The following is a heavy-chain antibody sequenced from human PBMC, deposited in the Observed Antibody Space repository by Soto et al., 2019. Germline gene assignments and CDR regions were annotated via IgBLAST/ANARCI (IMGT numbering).Heavy chain of an antibody. D-gene: IGHD1-26*01. CDR2: ISYDGSNK. CDR1: GFTFSSYA. CDR3: ARDFGIVGTRGVFDY. V-gene: IGHV3-30-3*01. J-gene: IGHJ4*02. Sequence: QVQLVESGGGVVQPGRSLRLSCAASGFTFSSYAMHWVRQAPGKGLEWVAVISYDGSNKYYADSVKGRFTISRDNSKNTLYLQMNSLRAEDTAVSYCARDFGIVGTRGVFDYWGQGTLVTVSS.